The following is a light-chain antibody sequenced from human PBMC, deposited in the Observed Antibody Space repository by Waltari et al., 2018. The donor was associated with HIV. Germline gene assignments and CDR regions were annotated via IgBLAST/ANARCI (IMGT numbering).Light chain of an antibody. Sequence: QAGLTQSPSVSKGLRQTATLTCTGKRNNVGNQGATWLQQHQGHPPKLLSYINNNRPSGISERFSASRSGNTASLTITGLQPEDEADYFCSAWDRSLSVVVFGGGTTLTVL. CDR3: SAWDRSLSVVV. V-gene: IGLV10-54*04. CDR2: INN. CDR1: RNNVGNQG. J-gene: IGLJ2*01.